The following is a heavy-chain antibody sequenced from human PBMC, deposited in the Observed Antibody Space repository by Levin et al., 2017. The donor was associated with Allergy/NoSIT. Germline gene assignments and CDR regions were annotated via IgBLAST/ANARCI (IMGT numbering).Heavy chain of an antibody. J-gene: IGHJ6*02. CDR2: IYYDGSA. Sequence: PSETLSLTCTVSGGSISDDSYYWAWVCQPPGKGLEWVGSIYYDGSAYYNPSLKTRLTISVDTSKNQFSLRVNSVTAADTAVYYCAGEPNSPYYYHYGLDVWGPGTTVTVSS. V-gene: IGHV4-39*07. D-gene: IGHD2/OR15-2a*01. CDR1: GGSISDDSYY. CDR3: AGEPNSPYYYHYGLDV.